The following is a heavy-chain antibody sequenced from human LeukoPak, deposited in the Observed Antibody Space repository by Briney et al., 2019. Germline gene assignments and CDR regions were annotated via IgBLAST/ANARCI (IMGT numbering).Heavy chain of an antibody. V-gene: IGHV3-23*01. D-gene: IGHD6-19*01. CDR2: ITGSRGGT. Sequence: GGSLTLSCAASGFTFGNSAMTCVRQAPGKGLEYVSSITGSRGGTFYAHSVKGRLTISRNTPKNTLSLQRNSLTVDDTAVYHCAKEGAGSGWYWDYWGQGTLVTVSS. CDR3: AKEGAGSGWYWDY. CDR1: GFTFGNSA. J-gene: IGHJ4*02.